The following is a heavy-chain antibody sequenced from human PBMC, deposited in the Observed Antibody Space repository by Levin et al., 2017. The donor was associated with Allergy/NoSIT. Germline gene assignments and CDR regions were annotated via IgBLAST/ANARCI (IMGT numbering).Heavy chain of an antibody. J-gene: IGHJ4*02. D-gene: IGHD6-19*01. Sequence: GASVKVSCAASGFTFSSYAMSWVRQAPGKGLEWVSAISGSGGSTYYADSVKGRFTISRDNSKNTLYLQMNSLRAEDTAVYYCAKDGPGAVAGFGYWGQGSLVTVSS. CDR2: ISGSGGST. CDR1: GFTFSSYA. CDR3: AKDGPGAVAGFGY. V-gene: IGHV3-23*01.